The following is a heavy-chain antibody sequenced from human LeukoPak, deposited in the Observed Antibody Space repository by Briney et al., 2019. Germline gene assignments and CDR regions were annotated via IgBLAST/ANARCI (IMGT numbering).Heavy chain of an antibody. CDR1: GFTFSSYA. CDR3: AKGGGFGELLYRFDP. J-gene: IGHJ5*02. CDR2: ISGSGGST. V-gene: IGHV3-23*01. Sequence: PGGSLRLSCAASGFTFSSYAMSWVRQAPGKGLEWVSAISGSGGSTYYADSVKGRFTISRDNSKNTLYLQMNSLRAEDTAVYYCAKGGGFGELLYRFDPWGQGTLVTVSS. D-gene: IGHD3-10*01.